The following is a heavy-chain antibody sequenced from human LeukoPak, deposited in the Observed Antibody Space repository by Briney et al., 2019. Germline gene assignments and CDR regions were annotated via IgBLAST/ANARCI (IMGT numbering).Heavy chain of an antibody. CDR3: AKKVGLVSAPLYYFDV. CDR1: GFTFSSYA. J-gene: IGHJ4*02. Sequence: GGSLRLSCAASGFTFSSYAMSWVRQAPGKGLEWVSAISGPAGSWDYADSVKGRFTISRDNSKNTLFLQMNSLRAEDTAIYYCAKKVGLVSAPLYYFDVWGQGTLVTVSS. CDR2: ISGPAGSW. D-gene: IGHD5/OR15-5a*01. V-gene: IGHV3-23*01.